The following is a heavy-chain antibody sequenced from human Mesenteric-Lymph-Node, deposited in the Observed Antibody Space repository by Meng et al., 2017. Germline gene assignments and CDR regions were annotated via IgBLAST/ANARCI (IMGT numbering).Heavy chain of an antibody. V-gene: IGHV1-8*03. CDR1: GYTFTSYD. J-gene: IGHJ4*02. Sequence: ASLKVSCKASGYTFTSYDINWVRQATGQGLEWMGWMNPNSGNTGYAQKFQGSVTITRNTSISTTYNELSSLRSEDPAVYYCARAYSYGDIDYWGQGTLVTVSS. D-gene: IGHD5-18*01. CDR2: MNPNSGNT. CDR3: ARAYSYGDIDY.